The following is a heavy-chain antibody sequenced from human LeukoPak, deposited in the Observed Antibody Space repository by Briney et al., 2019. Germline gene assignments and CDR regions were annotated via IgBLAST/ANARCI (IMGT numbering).Heavy chain of an antibody. V-gene: IGHV3-23*01. D-gene: IGHD3-10*01. CDR1: GFTFSSYA. Sequence: GGSLRLSCAASGFTFSSYAMSWVCQAPGKGLEWVSVISGSGGSTYYADSVKGRFTISRDNSRNTLYLQMNSLRAEDTAVYYCAKGRMVRGVIITAHYYYYGMDVWGQGTTVTVSS. CDR3: AKGRMVRGVIITAHYYYYGMDV. J-gene: IGHJ6*02. CDR2: ISGSGGST.